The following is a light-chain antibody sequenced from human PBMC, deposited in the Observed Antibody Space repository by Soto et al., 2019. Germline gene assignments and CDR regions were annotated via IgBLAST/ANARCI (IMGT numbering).Light chain of an antibody. J-gene: IGKJ5*01. CDR1: QSVISN. V-gene: IGKV3-15*01. Sequence: EMVMTQSPVTLSVSPVESATLSCRASQSVISNLAWYQQKPGQAHRLLIYGAYTRATGIPARFSGSVSGTEFTLTISSLQSEDLAVYDGQQYNNWPPITVGQGTRLEIK. CDR3: QQYNNWPPIT. CDR2: GAY.